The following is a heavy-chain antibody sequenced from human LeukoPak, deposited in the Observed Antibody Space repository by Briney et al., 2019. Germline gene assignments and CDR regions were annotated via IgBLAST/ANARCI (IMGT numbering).Heavy chain of an antibody. CDR1: GYTFNAYY. CDR3: AILRLSTGLWWFFDL. V-gene: IGHV1-2*02. CDR2: INPNSGDT. Sequence: ASVKVSCKASGYTFNAYYLHWVRQAPGQGLEWMGWINPNSGDTKYAQKFQGGVTMTGDTSISTAYMELSRLRFDDTAVYYCAILRLSTGLWWFFDLWGRGTLVTVSS. J-gene: IGHJ2*01. D-gene: IGHD2-8*02.